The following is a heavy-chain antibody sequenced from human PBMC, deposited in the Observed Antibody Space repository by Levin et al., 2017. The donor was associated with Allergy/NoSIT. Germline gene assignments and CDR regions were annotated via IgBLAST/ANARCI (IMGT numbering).Heavy chain of an antibody. CDR2: IYYSGST. CDR1: GGSISSYY. Sequence: SETLSLTCTVSGGSISSYYWSWIRLPPGKGLEYIGYIYYSGSTNYNPSLKSRVTISVDTSKNQFSLKLSSVTAADTAVYYCARKSKVGTYGYYMDVWGKGTTVTVS. D-gene: IGHD3-10*01. J-gene: IGHJ6*03. V-gene: IGHV4-59*01. CDR3: ARKSKVGTYGYYMDV.